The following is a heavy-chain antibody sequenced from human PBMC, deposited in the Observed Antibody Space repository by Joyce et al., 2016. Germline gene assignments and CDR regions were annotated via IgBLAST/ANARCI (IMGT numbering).Heavy chain of an antibody. Sequence: EVHLVESGVVLVPPGGSMRLSCVASGFSFSSHEMNWVRQAPGKGLEWVSYIISSGDTVSYADSVKGRITISRDNAENSLSLDINSLRAEDTALYYCARVSWYDAGGAFDVWGQGTMVTVSS. CDR3: ARVSWYDAGGAFDV. J-gene: IGHJ3*01. V-gene: IGHV3-48*03. CDR1: GFSFSSHE. D-gene: IGHD2-8*02. CDR2: IISSGDTV.